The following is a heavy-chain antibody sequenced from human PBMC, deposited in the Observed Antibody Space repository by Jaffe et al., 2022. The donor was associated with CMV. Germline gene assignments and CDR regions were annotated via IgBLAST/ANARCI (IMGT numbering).Heavy chain of an antibody. Sequence: EVQLVESGGGLVKPGGSLRLSCAASGFTFSSYSMNWVRQAPGKGLEWVSSISSSSSYIYYADSVKGRFTISRDNAKNSLYLQMNSLRAEDTAVYYCARVTMVRGVIQNGPLSYYFDYWGQGTLVTVSS. CDR1: GFTFSSYS. CDR3: ARVTMVRGVIQNGPLSYYFDY. J-gene: IGHJ4*02. D-gene: IGHD3-10*01. V-gene: IGHV3-21*01. CDR2: ISSSSSYI.